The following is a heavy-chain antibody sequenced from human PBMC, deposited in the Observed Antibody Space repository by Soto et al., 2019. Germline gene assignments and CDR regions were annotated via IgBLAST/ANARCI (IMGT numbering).Heavy chain of an antibody. Sequence: QMQLQESGPGLVKPSQTLSLTCTVSGGSISSGGYYWSWIRQHPGKGLEWIGYIYYSGSTYYNPSLKSRVTISVDTSKNQFSLKLSSVTAADTAVYYCARTPRSVIVVDQRGGGAFDIWGQGTMVTVSS. CDR2: IYYSGST. CDR1: GGSISSGGYY. D-gene: IGHD3-22*01. V-gene: IGHV4-31*03. CDR3: ARTPRSVIVVDQRGGGAFDI. J-gene: IGHJ3*02.